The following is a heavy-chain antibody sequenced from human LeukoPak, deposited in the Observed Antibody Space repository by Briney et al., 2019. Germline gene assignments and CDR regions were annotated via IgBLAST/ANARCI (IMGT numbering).Heavy chain of an antibody. V-gene: IGHV7-4-1*02. CDR2: INTNSGTP. CDR1: GYTFTSYG. J-gene: IGHJ6*02. D-gene: IGHD6-19*01. Sequence: ASVKVSCKASGYTFTSYGISWVRQAPGQGLEWMGWINTNSGTPTYAQAFRGRFVLSLDTSVSTAYLQISSLKAEDTAVYYCARAMTPYSRGGWYVYGMDVWGQGTTVTVSS. CDR3: ARAMTPYSRGGWYVYGMDV.